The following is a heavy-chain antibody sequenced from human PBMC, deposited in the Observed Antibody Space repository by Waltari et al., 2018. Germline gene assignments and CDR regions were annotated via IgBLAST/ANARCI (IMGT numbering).Heavy chain of an antibody. V-gene: IGHV3-43D*03. CDR2: ISWDGGST. CDR1: GFTFDDYA. D-gene: IGHD1-26*01. CDR3: AKEGSYPYFDY. Sequence: EVQLVESGGVVVQPGGSLRLSCAAYGFTFDDYAMHGVRQAPGKGLECVFLISWDGGSTYYADSVKGRFTISRDNSKNSLYLQMNSLRAEDTALYYCAKEGSYPYFDYWGQGTLVTVSS. J-gene: IGHJ4*02.